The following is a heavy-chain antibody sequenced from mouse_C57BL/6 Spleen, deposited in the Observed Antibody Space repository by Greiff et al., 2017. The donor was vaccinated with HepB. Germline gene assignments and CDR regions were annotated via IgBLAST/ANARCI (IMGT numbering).Heavy chain of an antibody. Sequence: EVQLQQSGPVLVKPGASVKMSCKASGYTFTDYYMNWVKQSHGKSLEWIGVINPYNGGTSYNQKFKGKATLTVDKSSSTAYMELNSLTSEDSAVYYCARRGYYYGSSLDYWGQGTTLTVSS. V-gene: IGHV1-19*01. CDR1: GYTFTDYY. D-gene: IGHD1-1*01. CDR2: INPYNGGT. J-gene: IGHJ2*01. CDR3: ARRGYYYGSSLDY.